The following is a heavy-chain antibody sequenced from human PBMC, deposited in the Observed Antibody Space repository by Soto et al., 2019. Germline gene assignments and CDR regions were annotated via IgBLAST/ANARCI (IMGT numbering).Heavy chain of an antibody. CDR3: ARGPGGFGDFSLDY. J-gene: IGHJ4*02. CDR1: GGSISRYY. D-gene: IGHD3-10*01. CDR2: IYSGGST. V-gene: IGHV4-4*07. Sequence: QVQLQESGPGLVKPSETLSLSCGVSGGSISRYYWSWIRQPAGKGLEWIGRIYSGGSTNYNPSLESRVTMSVDTSKNKFSLKLSSVTAADTAVYYCARGPGGFGDFSLDYWGQGTLVTVSS.